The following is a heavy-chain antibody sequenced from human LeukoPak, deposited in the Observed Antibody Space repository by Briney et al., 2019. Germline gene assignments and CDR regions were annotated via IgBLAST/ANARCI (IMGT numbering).Heavy chain of an antibody. CDR3: AGEGYYGAFDI. Sequence: GGSLRLSCAASGFTFSGYSMNWVRQAPGKGLEWVSYITSSSSSIYYADSVEGRFTISRDNAKNSLYLQMSSLRDEDTAVYYCAGEGYYGAFDIWGQGTMVTVSS. J-gene: IGHJ3*02. CDR2: ITSSSSSI. CDR1: GFTFSGYS. D-gene: IGHD3-10*01. V-gene: IGHV3-48*02.